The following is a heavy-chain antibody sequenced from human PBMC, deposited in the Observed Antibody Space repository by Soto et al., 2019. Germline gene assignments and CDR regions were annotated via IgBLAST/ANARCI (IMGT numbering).Heavy chain of an antibody. D-gene: IGHD6-13*01. CDR2: ISSSSSTI. Sequence: EVQLVESGGGLVQPGGSLRLSCAASGFTFSSYSMNWVRQAPGKGLEWVSYISSSSSTIYYADSVKGRFTISRDNAKNSSFLLMISLRDEDTAAYYCASFYTNIRGDITAADRDYYYGMDVWGQGTTVTVSS. CDR1: GFTFSSYS. V-gene: IGHV3-48*02. CDR3: ASFYTNIRGDITAADRDYYYGMDV. J-gene: IGHJ6*02.